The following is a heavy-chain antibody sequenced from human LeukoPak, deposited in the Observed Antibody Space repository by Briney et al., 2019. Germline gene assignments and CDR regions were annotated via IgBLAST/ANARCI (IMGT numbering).Heavy chain of an antibody. D-gene: IGHD2-15*01. CDR1: GFIFRNFW. Sequence: GGSLRLSCAASGFIFRNFWMHWVRQAPGKGLVWVSRINSDGSSTDYADSVKGRFTISRDNAKNTLYLQMNSLRAVDTAVYYCARRYCSGGSCYSGWHFDLWGRGTLVTVSS. CDR2: INSDGSST. CDR3: ARRYCSGGSCYSGWHFDL. J-gene: IGHJ2*01. V-gene: IGHV3-74*01.